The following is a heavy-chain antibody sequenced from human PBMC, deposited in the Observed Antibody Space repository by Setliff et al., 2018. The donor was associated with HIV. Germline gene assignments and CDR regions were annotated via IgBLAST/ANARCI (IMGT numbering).Heavy chain of an antibody. CDR1: GGPSTDHY. V-gene: IGHV4-34*01. J-gene: IGHJ4*02. D-gene: IGHD4-17*01. Sequence: PSETLSLTCAVYGGPSTDHYWNWIRQSPGMGLEWIAEIHHTGHINYNPSFKSRVTMSLDMSTNQFSLKMASMTAADSAVYYCARFDVTPMTTRDYWGQGTQVTVSS. CDR2: IHHTGHI. CDR3: ARFDVTPMTTRDY.